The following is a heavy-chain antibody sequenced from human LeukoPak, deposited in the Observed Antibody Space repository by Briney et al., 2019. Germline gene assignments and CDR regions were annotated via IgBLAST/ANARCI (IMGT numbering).Heavy chain of an antibody. CDR1: GGSISSSSYY. V-gene: IGHV4-39*07. D-gene: IGHD6-13*01. CDR2: IYYSGST. CDR3: ARDLGYSSSWCWFDP. J-gene: IGHJ5*02. Sequence: SETLSLTCTVSGGSISSSSYYWGWIRQPPGKGLEWIGSIYYSGSTYYNPSLKSRVTISVDTSKNQFSLKLSSVTAADTAVYYCARDLGYSSSWCWFDPWGQGTLVTVSP.